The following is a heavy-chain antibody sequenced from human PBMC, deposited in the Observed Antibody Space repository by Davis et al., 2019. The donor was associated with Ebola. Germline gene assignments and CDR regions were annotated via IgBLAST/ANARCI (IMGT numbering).Heavy chain of an antibody. V-gene: IGHV1-46*01. Sequence: ASVKVSCKASGYTFSNYFVQWVRQAPGQGLEWMGIINPSVASTSYGQQFQGRITMTGDTSTGTVYMELSGLRYEDTAVYYCARGSYCDYWGQGTLVTVSS. CDR3: ARGSYCDY. CDR2: INPSVAST. CDR1: GYTFSNYF. J-gene: IGHJ4*02.